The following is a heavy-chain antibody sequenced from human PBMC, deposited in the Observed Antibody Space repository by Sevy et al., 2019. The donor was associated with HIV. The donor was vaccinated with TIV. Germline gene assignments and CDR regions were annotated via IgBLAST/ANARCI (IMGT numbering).Heavy chain of an antibody. CDR3: ARATYYYDSSGPYYFDY. Sequence: GGSLRLSCAASGLTFSSYGMHWVRQAPGKGLEWVAVISYDGSNKYYADSVKGRFTISRDNSKNTLYLQMNSLRAEDTAVYYCARATYYYDSSGPYYFDYWGQGTLVTVSS. V-gene: IGHV3-30*03. D-gene: IGHD3-22*01. CDR1: GLTFSSYG. J-gene: IGHJ4*02. CDR2: ISYDGSNK.